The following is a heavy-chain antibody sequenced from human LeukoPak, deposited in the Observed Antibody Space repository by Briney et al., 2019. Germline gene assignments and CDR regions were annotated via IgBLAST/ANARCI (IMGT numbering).Heavy chain of an antibody. J-gene: IGHJ4*02. CDR1: GFTFSSYG. D-gene: IGHD3-22*01. CDR3: ARGEYYDSSGPFDY. Sequence: GGSLRLSCAASGFTFSSYGIHWVRQAPGKGLEWVAVISYDGSNKYYADSVKGRFTISRDNSKNTLYLQMNSLRAEDTAVYYCARGEYYDSSGPFDYWGQGTLVTVSS. V-gene: IGHV3-30*03. CDR2: ISYDGSNK.